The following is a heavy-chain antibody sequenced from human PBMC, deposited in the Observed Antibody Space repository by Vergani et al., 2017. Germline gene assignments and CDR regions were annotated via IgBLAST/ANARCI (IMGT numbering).Heavy chain of an antibody. CDR3: ATIGYRRWGYYFDY. Sequence: QLQLQESGPGLVKPSETLSLTCTVSGSSISSNNCWTWVRQPPGKGLEWIGEICHTEDTKYSPSLKSRVTVSVDESRNLFSLRLNSVTAADTAVYYCATIGYRRWGYYFDYWGQGILVTVSS. CDR1: GSSISSNNC. D-gene: IGHD2-2*02. J-gene: IGHJ4*02. CDR2: ICHTEDT. V-gene: IGHV4-4*02.